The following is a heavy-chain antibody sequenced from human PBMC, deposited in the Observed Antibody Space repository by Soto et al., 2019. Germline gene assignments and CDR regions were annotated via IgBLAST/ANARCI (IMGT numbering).Heavy chain of an antibody. CDR1: GIIFGDYV. D-gene: IGHD3-3*01. CDR3: TGTYYDFWSGYFY. J-gene: IGHJ4*02. Sequence: EVQLVESGGGLVKPGQSMRLSCTASGIIFGDYVVSWFRQAPGKGLEWVGFIRSKAYAGTTDYAASVKGRFSISRDDSKSIAYLQMYSLKTEDTAVYYCTGTYYDFWSGYFYWGQGTLVTVSS. V-gene: IGHV3-49*05. CDR2: IRSKAYAGTT.